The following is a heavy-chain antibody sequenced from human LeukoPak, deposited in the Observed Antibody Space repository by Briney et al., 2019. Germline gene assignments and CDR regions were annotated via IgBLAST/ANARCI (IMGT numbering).Heavy chain of an antibody. Sequence: PGGSLRLSCAASGFTVSSNYMSWVRQAPGKGLEWVSVIYSGGSTYYADSVKGRFTISRDNSKNTLYLQMNSLRAEDTAVYYCARAERGYSYGYFDYWGQGTLVTVSS. J-gene: IGHJ4*02. CDR1: GFTVSSNY. CDR3: ARAERGYSYGYFDY. V-gene: IGHV3-66*01. D-gene: IGHD5-18*01. CDR2: IYSGGST.